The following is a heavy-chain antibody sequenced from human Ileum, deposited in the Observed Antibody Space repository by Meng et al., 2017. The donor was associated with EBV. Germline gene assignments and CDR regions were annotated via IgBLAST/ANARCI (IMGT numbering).Heavy chain of an antibody. Sequence: QGKGVESGGVVVQPGRSLRLSCVVSGLTFSKQIIHWIRQAPGEGLDWVAVISSENYTYYSDSVKGRFTITRDNSANTVYLQMDNLGPQDTALYFCTRQGQDLWGQGTLATVSS. CDR3: TRQGQDL. D-gene: IGHD2-15*01. J-gene: IGHJ4*02. CDR2: ISSENYT. CDR1: GLTFSKQI. V-gene: IGHV3-30*03.